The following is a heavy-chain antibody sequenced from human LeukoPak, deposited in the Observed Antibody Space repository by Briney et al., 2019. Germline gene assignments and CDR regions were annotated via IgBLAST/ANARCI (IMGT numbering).Heavy chain of an antibody. D-gene: IGHD1-26*01. V-gene: IGHV1-18*01. J-gene: IGHJ4*02. Sequence: GASVKVSCKASGYTFNSYGISWVRQAPGQGLEWMGWISAYNGHTNYAQKFQGRVTMTTDTSTSTAYMDLRSLRSDDTAVYYCARDIVDSGSQVGYWGQGTLVTVSS. CDR2: ISAYNGHT. CDR3: ARDIVDSGSQVGY. CDR1: GYTFNSYG.